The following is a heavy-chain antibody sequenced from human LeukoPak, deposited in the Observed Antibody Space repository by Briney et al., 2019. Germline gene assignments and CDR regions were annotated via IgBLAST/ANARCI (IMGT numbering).Heavy chain of an antibody. D-gene: IGHD6-13*01. Sequence: GGSLRLSCAASGFTFSSYSMNWVRQAPGKGLEWVSSISSSSSYIYYADSVKGRFTISRDNAKNSLYLQMNSLRAEDTAVYYCVSYTAAAGVIDYWGQGTLVTVSS. CDR1: GFTFSSYS. CDR2: ISSSSSYI. J-gene: IGHJ4*02. CDR3: VSYTAAAGVIDY. V-gene: IGHV3-21*01.